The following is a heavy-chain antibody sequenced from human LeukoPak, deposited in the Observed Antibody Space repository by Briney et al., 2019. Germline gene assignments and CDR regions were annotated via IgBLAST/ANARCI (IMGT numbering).Heavy chain of an antibody. D-gene: IGHD3-22*01. V-gene: IGHV3-30*02. J-gene: IGHJ3*02. Sequence: GGSLRLSCAASGFTFDDYAMHWVRQAPGKGLEWVAFIRFDGSYNSYSDSVKGRFTISRDNAKNSLYLQMNSLRAEDTAVYYCARDRDPGYNDSSGYRRVNAFDIWGQGTMVTVSS. CDR1: GFTFDDYA. CDR3: ARDRDPGYNDSSGYRRVNAFDI. CDR2: IRFDGSYN.